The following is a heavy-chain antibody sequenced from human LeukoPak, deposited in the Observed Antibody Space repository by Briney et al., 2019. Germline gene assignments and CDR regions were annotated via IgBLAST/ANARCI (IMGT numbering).Heavy chain of an antibody. CDR1: GYTFTSYG. V-gene: IGHV1-8*02. Sequence: ASVKVSCKASGYTFTSYGIRWVRQATGQGLEWMGWMNPNSGNTGYAQKFQGRVTMTRNTSISTAYMELSSLRSEDTAVYYCARQYSSSWYYMNYYYGMDVWGQGTTVTVSS. J-gene: IGHJ6*02. CDR2: MNPNSGNT. CDR3: ARQYSSSWYYMNYYYGMDV. D-gene: IGHD6-13*01.